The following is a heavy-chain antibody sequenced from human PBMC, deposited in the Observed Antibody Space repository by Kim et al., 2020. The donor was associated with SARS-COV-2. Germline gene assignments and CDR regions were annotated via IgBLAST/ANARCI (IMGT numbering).Heavy chain of an antibody. CDR1: GFTFSSYD. D-gene: IGHD1-26*01. CDR3: AREYSPAGGGMDV. V-gene: IGHV3-13*01. J-gene: IGHJ6*02. CDR2: IGTAGDT. Sequence: GGSLRLSCAASGFTFSSYDMHWVRQATGKGLEWVSAIGTAGDTYYPGSVKGRFTISRENAKNSLYLQMNSLRAGDTAVYYCAREYSPAGGGMDVWPRDHGHRLL.